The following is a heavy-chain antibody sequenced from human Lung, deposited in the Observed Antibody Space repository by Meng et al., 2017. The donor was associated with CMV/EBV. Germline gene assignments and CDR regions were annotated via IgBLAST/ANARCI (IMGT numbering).Heavy chain of an antibody. CDR3: VKDDTSGWGDY. CDR2: FYRGDFGT. Sequence: GGSXRLXCAASGFTFSSYAMSWVRQAPGKGLEWVSVFYRGDFGTNYVDSVKGRFTISKDYSSNTLYLQMNSLRVEDTAVYYCVKDDTSGWGDYWAKGNLV. V-gene: IGHV3-23*03. J-gene: IGHJ4*02. D-gene: IGHD2-2*01. CDR1: GFTFSSYA.